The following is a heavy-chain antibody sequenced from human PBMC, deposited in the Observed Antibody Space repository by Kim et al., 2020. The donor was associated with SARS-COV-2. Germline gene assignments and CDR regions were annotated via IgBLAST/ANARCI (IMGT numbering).Heavy chain of an antibody. CDR1: GFTFSVYG. CDR2: VWFDGRNK. V-gene: IGHV3-33*06. Sequence: GGSLRLSCAATGFTFSVYGMHWVRQAPGKGLEWVGIVWFDGRNKYYADSVKGQFTISRDNSKNMLYLEMNSLRAEDTAVYYCAKAGYRDPGDDVFDVWGQGTMVTVSS. J-gene: IGHJ3*01. CDR3: AKAGYRDPGDDVFDV. D-gene: IGHD3-16*01.